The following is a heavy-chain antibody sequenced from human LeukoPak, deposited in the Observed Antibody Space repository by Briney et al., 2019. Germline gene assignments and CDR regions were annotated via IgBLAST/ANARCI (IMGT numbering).Heavy chain of an antibody. CDR2: LNEDGSEK. Sequence: PGGSLRLSCAASGFTFSTYWMTCLRQAPGKGLEWVASLNEDGSEKYYVDSVKGRFTISRDNAQKSLYLEMKSLSAKDTAVYYCARAVTSTEGYWGQGTLVTVSS. V-gene: IGHV3-7*03. J-gene: IGHJ4*02. CDR3: ARAVTSTEGY. CDR1: GFTFSTYW.